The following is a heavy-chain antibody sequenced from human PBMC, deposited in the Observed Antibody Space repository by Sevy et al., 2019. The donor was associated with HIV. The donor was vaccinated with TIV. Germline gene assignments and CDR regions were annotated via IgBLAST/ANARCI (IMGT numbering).Heavy chain of an antibody. Sequence: GESLKISCAASGFTFSSYAMHWVRQAPGKGLEYVSAISSNGGSTYYANSVKGRFTISRDNSKNTLYLQMGSLRAEDMAVYYCARGRGDAFDIWGQGTMVTVSS. V-gene: IGHV3-64*01. CDR2: ISSNGGST. CDR1: GFTFSSYA. CDR3: ARGRGDAFDI. J-gene: IGHJ3*02. D-gene: IGHD3-16*01.